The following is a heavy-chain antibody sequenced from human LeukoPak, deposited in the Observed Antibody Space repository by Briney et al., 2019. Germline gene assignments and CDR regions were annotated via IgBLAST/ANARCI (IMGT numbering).Heavy chain of an antibody. D-gene: IGHD1-14*01. V-gene: IGHV1-18*01. CDR2: ISAFNGNT. Sequence: ASVNLSCKASGYLFNNYGITWVRQAPGQGLEWVGWISAFNGNTVYAQKVQGRLTPTTDTSTSTAYMELRSLKSADKGIYYCTRDRVGGGLTGESHYWGQGTLVTVSS. J-gene: IGHJ4*02. CDR1: GYLFNNYG. CDR3: TRDRVGGGLTGESHY.